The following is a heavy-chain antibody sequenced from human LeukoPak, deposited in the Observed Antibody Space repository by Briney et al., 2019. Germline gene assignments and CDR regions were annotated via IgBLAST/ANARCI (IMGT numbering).Heavy chain of an antibody. Sequence: GGSLRLSCAASGFTFSRYEIHWVRQAPGRGLEWLFYISSSGETIYFADSMKGRFTISRDNANNSLSLQMNSLRVEDTAIYYCARASGRDGFNTPFEYWGQGTLVTVSS. CDR2: ISSSGETI. J-gene: IGHJ4*02. CDR1: GFTFSRYE. CDR3: ARASGRDGFNTPFEY. D-gene: IGHD5-24*01. V-gene: IGHV3-48*03.